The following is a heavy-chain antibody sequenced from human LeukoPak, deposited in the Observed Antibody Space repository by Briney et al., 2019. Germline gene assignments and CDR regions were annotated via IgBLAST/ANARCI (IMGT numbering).Heavy chain of an antibody. V-gene: IGHV3-15*01. CDR1: RFIFSYAW. CDR2: IKSKSDEGST. J-gene: IGHJ4*02. Sequence: TGGSLRLSCAASRFIFSYAWMTWVRQAPGKGLELVGLIKSKSDEGSTDYAAPVKGRFTISRDDSKKRLYLEMNSLKSEDTGMYYCGTGFRIHGYWGQGTLVTVSS. CDR3: GTGFRIHGY. D-gene: IGHD2/OR15-2a*01.